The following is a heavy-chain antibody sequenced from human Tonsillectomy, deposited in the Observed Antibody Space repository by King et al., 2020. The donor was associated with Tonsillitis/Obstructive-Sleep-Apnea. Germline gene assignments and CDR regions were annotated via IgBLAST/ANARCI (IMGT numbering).Heavy chain of an antibody. Sequence: VQLVESGGGLVQPGGSLRLSCAASGFTFSDHYMDWVRQAPGKGLEWVGRTXNKAHSYTTEYAASVKGRFTISXDDSENSLYLXXNSXKTEDTAVYYCARVRTSSPVYNLDYWGQGTLVTVSS. J-gene: IGHJ4*02. CDR3: ARVRTSSPVYNLDY. CDR2: TXNKAHSYTT. CDR1: GFTFSDHY. D-gene: IGHD1-14*01. V-gene: IGHV3-72*01.